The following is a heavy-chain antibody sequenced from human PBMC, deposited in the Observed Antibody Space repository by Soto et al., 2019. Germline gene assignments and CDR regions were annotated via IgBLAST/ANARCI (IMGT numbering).Heavy chain of an antibody. J-gene: IGHJ6*02. CDR3: ARTTIVATISRGYYYYYGMDV. V-gene: IGHV1-69*01. Sequence: QVQLVQSGAEVKKPGSSVKVSCKASGGTFSSYAISWVRQAPGQGLEWMGGIIPIFGTANYAQKFQGRDMITADESTGTAYMELSSMRSEDTAVYYCARTTIVATISRGYYYYYGMDVWGQGTTVTVSS. CDR2: IIPIFGTA. CDR1: GGTFSSYA. D-gene: IGHD5-12*01.